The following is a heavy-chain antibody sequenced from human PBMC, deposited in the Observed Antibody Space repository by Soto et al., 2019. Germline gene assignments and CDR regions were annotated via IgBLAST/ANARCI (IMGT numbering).Heavy chain of an antibody. J-gene: IGHJ4*02. V-gene: IGHV4-31*03. CDR1: GGSISRGGYY. CDR2: IYYSGST. CDR3: ARVKEDAITGTTISFDY. Sequence: SETLSLTCTVSGGSISRGGYYWSWIRQNPEKGLEWIGYIYYSGSTSYNPSLKSRVTISVDTSKNQFSLKLRSVTAADTAVYYCARVKEDAITGTTISFDYWGQGTLVTVSS. D-gene: IGHD1-20*01.